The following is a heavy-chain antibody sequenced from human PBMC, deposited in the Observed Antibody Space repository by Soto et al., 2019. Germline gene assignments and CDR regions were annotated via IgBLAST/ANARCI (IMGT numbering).Heavy chain of an antibody. CDR2: IYNTGST. CDR1: GASINTYY. V-gene: IGHV4-59*01. CDR3: ERVPQLVLFDS. J-gene: IGHJ4*02. D-gene: IGHD6-6*01. Sequence: SETLSLTCTVSGASINTYYWSWIRQPPGKGLEWIGYIYNTGSTNYNPSLKSRVTISIDTPKNQFSLKLTSVTAADTAVYYCERVPQLVLFDSWGQGNLVTVSS.